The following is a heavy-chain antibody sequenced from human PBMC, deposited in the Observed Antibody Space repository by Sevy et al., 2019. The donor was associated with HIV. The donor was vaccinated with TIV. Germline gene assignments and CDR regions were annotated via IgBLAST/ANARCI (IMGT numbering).Heavy chain of an antibody. CDR1: GGSISGHY. J-gene: IGHJ4*02. CDR3: ARGGALIYSDTIGFQNFFDS. Sequence: SETLSLTCTVSGGSISGHYWGWIRQSPGKGLEWIAYVYDSGSSNYNPSLRSRVTISVDTSKSQFSLRLSSVTAADTAVYFCARGGALIYSDTIGFQNFFDSWGPGTLVTVSS. V-gene: IGHV4-59*11. CDR2: VYDSGSS. D-gene: IGHD3-22*01.